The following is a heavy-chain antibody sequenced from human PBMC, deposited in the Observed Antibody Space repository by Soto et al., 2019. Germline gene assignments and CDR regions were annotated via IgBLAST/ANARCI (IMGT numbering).Heavy chain of an antibody. J-gene: IGHJ4*02. D-gene: IGHD4-17*01. CDR1: GFTFDAHP. CDR2: ISGYGGST. CDR3: AKQRPTVTTSFDY. Sequence: EVQLLESGGGLVQPGGSLTVSCVASGFTFDAHPMSWVRLAPGKGLEWVSTISGYGGSTFYPDSLKGRFVISRDNSKNTLYLQINTLRAEDTAIYCCAKQRPTVTTSFDYWGRGTLVTVSS. V-gene: IGHV3-23*01.